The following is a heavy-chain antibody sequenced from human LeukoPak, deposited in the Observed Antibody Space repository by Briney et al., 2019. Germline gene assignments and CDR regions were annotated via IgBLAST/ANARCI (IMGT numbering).Heavy chain of an antibody. CDR1: GFTVSSNY. V-gene: IGHV3-66*02. D-gene: IGHD3-22*01. J-gene: IGHJ4*02. CDR3: ARQTIDDSSGYYDY. Sequence: GGSLRLSCAASGFTVSSNYMSWVRQAPGKGLEWVSVIYSGGSTYYADSVKGRFTISRDNSKNTLYLRMNSLRAEDTAVYYCARQTIDDSSGYYDYWGQGTLDTVSS. CDR2: IYSGGST.